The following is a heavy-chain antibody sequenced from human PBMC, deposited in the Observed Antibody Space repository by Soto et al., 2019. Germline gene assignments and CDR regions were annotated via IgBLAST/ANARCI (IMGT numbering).Heavy chain of an antibody. CDR2: ISGASGRI. J-gene: IGHJ6*02. CDR1: GFTFRNSW. V-gene: IGHV3-74*01. CDR3: AKGHTSENGQYSYYGMDV. Sequence: PGGSLRLSFAASGFTFRNSWMHWVRQAPGKGLVWVSSISGASGRIYREDSEKGRFTISRDNSKNSVYLQVSGLRADDTAVYYCAKGHTSENGQYSYYGMDVWGQGTTVTVS. D-gene: IGHD2-2*01.